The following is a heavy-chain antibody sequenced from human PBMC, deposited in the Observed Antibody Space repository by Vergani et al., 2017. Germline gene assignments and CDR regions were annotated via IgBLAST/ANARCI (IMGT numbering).Heavy chain of an antibody. Sequence: QAQLQQWGAGLLKPSETLSLTCAIYGGSFNDYWWTWIRQPPGKGLEWIGEIRHDGITHYSPSLKSRVTISIDTSTHKFSLNLRFFTTADTAVYYCAREGYCTNDVCFTLFDVWGQGALVTVTS. CDR2: IRHDGIT. J-gene: IGHJ4*02. V-gene: IGHV4-34*01. CDR1: GGSFNDYW. CDR3: AREGYCTNDVCFTLFDV. D-gene: IGHD2-8*01.